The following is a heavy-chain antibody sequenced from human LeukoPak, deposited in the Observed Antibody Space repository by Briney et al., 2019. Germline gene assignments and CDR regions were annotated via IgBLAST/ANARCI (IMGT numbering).Heavy chain of an antibody. CDR2: INPNSGGT. CDR3: ARGSKGIAVAAY. D-gene: IGHD6-19*01. CDR1: GYTFTGHY. Sequence: ASVKVSCKASGYTFTGHYMHWLRQAPGQGLEWMGRINPNSGGTNYAQKFQGRVTMTRDTSISTAYMELSRLRSDDTAVYYCARGSKGIAVAAYWGQGTLVTVSS. J-gene: IGHJ4*02. V-gene: IGHV1-2*06.